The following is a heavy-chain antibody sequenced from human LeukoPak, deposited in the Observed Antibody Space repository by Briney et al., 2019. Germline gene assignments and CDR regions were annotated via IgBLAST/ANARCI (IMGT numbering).Heavy chain of an antibody. D-gene: IGHD6-19*01. Sequence: GASVKVSCKASGYTFTGYYMHWVRQAPGQGLEWMGWISAYNGNTNYAQKLQGRVTMTTDTSTSTAYMELRSLRSDNTAVYYCARDPSSAVAGTPDYWGQGTPVTVSS. CDR3: ARDPSSAVAGTPDY. J-gene: IGHJ4*02. CDR2: ISAYNGNT. CDR1: GYTFTGYY. V-gene: IGHV1-18*04.